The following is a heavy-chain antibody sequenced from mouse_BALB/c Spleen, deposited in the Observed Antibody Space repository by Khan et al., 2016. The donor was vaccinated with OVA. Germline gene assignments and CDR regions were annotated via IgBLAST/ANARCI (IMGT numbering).Heavy chain of an antibody. CDR2: IRYDGGQ. CDR3: ARGGSSGPAWFAY. J-gene: IGHJ3*01. V-gene: IGHV3-6*02. D-gene: IGHD3-1*01. CDR1: GYSITSGYF. Sequence: EVQLQESGPGLVKPSQSLSLTCSVTGYSITSGYFWNWIRQFPGNKLEWVGYIRYDGGQNYNPSLKNRISITRDTSKNQFFLKLNSVTAEDTATYYWARGGSSGPAWFAYWGQGTLVTVSA.